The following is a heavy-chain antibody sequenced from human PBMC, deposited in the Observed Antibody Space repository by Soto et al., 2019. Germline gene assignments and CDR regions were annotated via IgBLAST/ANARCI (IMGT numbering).Heavy chain of an antibody. V-gene: IGHV1-69*02. D-gene: IGHD2-2*01. CDR2: IIPILGIA. J-gene: IGHJ4*02. CDR3: ASHFTLGYCSSTSCYLAY. Sequence: QVQLVQSGAEVKKPGSSVKVSCKASGGTFSSYTISWVRQAPGQGLEWMGRIIPILGIANYAQKFQGRVTITADNSTSTAYMELSSLRSEDTAVYYCASHFTLGYCSSTSCYLAYWGQGTLVTVSS. CDR1: GGTFSSYT.